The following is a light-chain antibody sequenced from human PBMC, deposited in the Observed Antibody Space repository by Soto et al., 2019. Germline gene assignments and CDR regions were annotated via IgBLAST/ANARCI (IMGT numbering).Light chain of an antibody. V-gene: IGLV1-51*02. J-gene: IGLJ3*02. CDR1: SSNIGNNY. CDR2: ENN. Sequence: QSVLTQPPSVSAAPGQRVTISCSGSSSNIGNNYVSWYQQLPGTAPKLLIYENNKRPSGSPDRFSGYKSGTSATLGITGLQTGDEDDYYCGTWDSSLSAGRWVFGGGTKVTVL. CDR3: GTWDSSLSAGRWV.